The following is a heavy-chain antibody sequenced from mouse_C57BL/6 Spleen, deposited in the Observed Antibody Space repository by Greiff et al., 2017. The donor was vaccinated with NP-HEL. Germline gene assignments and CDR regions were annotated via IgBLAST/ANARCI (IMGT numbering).Heavy chain of an antibody. CDR3: ARGGYGSSYFDY. Sequence: QVQLQQSGPELVKPGASVKISCKASGYAFSSSWMNWVKQRPGKGLEWIGMIHPNSGSTNYNEKFKSKATLTVDKSSSTAYMQLSSLTSEDSAVYYCARGGYGSSYFDYWGQGTTLTVSS. CDR2: IHPNSGST. CDR1: GYAFSSSW. J-gene: IGHJ2*01. V-gene: IGHV1-82*01. D-gene: IGHD1-1*01.